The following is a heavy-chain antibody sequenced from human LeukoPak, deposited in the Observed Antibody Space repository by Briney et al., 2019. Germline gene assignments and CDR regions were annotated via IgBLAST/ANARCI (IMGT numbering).Heavy chain of an antibody. J-gene: IGHJ4*02. CDR1: GGSISSSSYY. CDR3: ASRGIMIFDY. Sequence: PSETLSLTCTVSGGSISSSSYYWDWIRQPPGKGLEWIGSIYYSGSTYYNPSLKSRVTISVDTSKNQFSLKLSSVTAADTAVYYCASRGIMIFDYWGQGTLVTVSS. V-gene: IGHV4-39*01. D-gene: IGHD3-16*01. CDR2: IYYSGST.